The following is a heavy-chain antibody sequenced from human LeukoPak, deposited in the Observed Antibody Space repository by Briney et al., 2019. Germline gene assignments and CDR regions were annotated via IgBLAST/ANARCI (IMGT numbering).Heavy chain of an antibody. CDR3: ARPLSYYYDSSGPQGY. D-gene: IGHD3-22*01. V-gene: IGHV3-11*03. Sequence: GGSLRLSCAASGFTFSSDAMSWIRQAPGKGLEWVSYISSSSSYTNYADSVKGRFTISRDNAKNSLYLQMNSLRAEDTAVYYCARPLSYYYDSSGPQGYWGQGTLVTVSS. J-gene: IGHJ4*02. CDR2: ISSSSSYT. CDR1: GFTFSSDA.